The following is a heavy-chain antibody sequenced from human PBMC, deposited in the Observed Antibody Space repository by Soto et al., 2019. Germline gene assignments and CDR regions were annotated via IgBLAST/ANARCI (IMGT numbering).Heavy chain of an antibody. J-gene: IGHJ4*02. Sequence: QLQLQESGPGLVKPSETLSLTCTVSGGSISSSSYYWGWIRQPPGKGLEWIGSIYYSGSSYYNPSLKARVTISVDTSKNQFSLKLSSVTAADTAVYYCATLEEGDVDYWGQGTMVTVSS. CDR1: GGSISSSSYY. CDR3: ATLEEGDVDY. V-gene: IGHV4-39*01. CDR2: IYYSGSS.